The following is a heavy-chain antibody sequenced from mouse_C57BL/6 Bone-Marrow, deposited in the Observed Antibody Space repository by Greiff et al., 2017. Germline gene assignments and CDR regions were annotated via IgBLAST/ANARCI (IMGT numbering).Heavy chain of an antibody. D-gene: IGHD3-2*02. V-gene: IGHV1-42*01. J-gene: IGHJ3*01. CDR3: ARRQLRFSWFAY. CDR2: INPSTGGT. Sequence: EVQLQQSGPELVKPGASVKISCKASGYSFTGYYMNWVKQSPEKSLEWIGEINPSTGGTTYNQKFKAKATLTVDKSSSTAYMQLKSLTSEDSAVYYSARRQLRFSWFAYWGQGTLVTVSA. CDR1: GYSFTGYY.